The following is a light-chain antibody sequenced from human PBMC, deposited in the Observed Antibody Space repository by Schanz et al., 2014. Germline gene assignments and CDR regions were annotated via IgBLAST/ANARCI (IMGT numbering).Light chain of an antibody. Sequence: QSALTQPASVSGSPGQSITISCTGTYSDVGSYNLVSWYQQYPGKAPKLMIYEVSKRPSGVPDRFSGSKSGNTASLTVSGLQAEDEADYYCSSHTSSTTRVFGTGTKLTVL. V-gene: IGLV2-14*02. J-gene: IGLJ1*01. CDR3: SSHTSSTTRV. CDR2: EVS. CDR1: YSDVGSYNL.